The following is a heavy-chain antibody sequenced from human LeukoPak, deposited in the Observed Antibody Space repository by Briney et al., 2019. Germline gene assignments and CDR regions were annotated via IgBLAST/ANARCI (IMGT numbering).Heavy chain of an antibody. CDR3: ARRPRSSGSDDGPSGLDS. D-gene: IGHD3-22*01. J-gene: IGHJ4*02. Sequence: SETLSLTCAVYGESFSGHYWSWIRQSPGKGLEWIGESNHGGSTKYNPSLKSRVTIAVDTSKNQFSLRLSSVTAADTAVYYCARRPRSSGSDDGPSGLDSWGQGTLVTVSS. V-gene: IGHV4-34*01. CDR2: SNHGGST. CDR1: GESFSGHY.